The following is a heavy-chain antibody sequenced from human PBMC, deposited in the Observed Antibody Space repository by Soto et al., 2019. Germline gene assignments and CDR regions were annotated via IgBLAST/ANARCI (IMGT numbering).Heavy chain of an antibody. CDR2: ISAYNGNT. J-gene: IGHJ4*02. CDR1: GYTFTSYG. V-gene: IGHV1-18*01. D-gene: IGHD2-8*01. Sequence: QVQLVQSGAEVKKPGASVKVSCKASGYTFTSYGISWVRQAPGQGLAWMGWISAYNGNTNHAQRLQRTVTMTTETSTSTAYMELRRLRSDDTAVYYCAIWAPPNAYGGQGTLVTVSS. CDR3: AIWAPPNAY.